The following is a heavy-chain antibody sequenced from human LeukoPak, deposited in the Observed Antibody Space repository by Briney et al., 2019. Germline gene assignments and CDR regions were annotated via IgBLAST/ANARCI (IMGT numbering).Heavy chain of an antibody. CDR1: GASISGYY. CDR3: ARGARGSYSY. V-gene: IGHV4-59*08. D-gene: IGHD1-26*01. Sequence: SETLSLTCTVSGASISGYYWSWIRQSPGKGLECIGYIYHSGSTNYNPSLKNRVTISVDTSKNQFSLKLSSVTAADTAVYYCARGARGSYSYWGQGTLVTVSS. CDR2: IYHSGST. J-gene: IGHJ4*02.